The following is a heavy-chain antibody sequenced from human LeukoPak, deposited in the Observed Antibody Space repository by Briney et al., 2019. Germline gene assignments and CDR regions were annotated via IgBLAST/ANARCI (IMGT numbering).Heavy chain of an antibody. CDR3: ARDKVAGSMAGSNFDY. CDR1: GYTFTSYA. J-gene: IGHJ4*02. CDR2: INAGNGNT. V-gene: IGHV1-3*03. Sequence: ASVKVSCKASGYTFTSYAMHWVRQAPGQRLEWMGWINAGNGNTKYSQEFQGRVTITRDTSASTAYMELSSLRSEDTAVYYCARDKVAGSMAGSNFDYWGQGTLVTVSS. D-gene: IGHD6-19*01.